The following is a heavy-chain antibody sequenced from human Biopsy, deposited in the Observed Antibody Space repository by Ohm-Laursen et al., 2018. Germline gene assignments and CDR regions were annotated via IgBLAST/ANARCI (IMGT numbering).Heavy chain of an antibody. D-gene: IGHD3-16*01. CDR3: ARALDYYDPYYYYAMDV. Sequence: SQTLSLTWIVYGESFNGYYWSWIRQTPGKGLEWIGEINHSGRTNYNPSLKSRITVLVDTSKNQFSLKLRSVSAADTAVYFCARALDYYDPYYYYAMDVWGQGTSVTVSS. CDR2: INHSGRT. V-gene: IGHV4-34*01. J-gene: IGHJ6*02. CDR1: GESFNGYY.